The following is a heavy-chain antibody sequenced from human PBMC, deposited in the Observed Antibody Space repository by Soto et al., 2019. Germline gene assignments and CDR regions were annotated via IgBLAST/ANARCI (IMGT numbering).Heavy chain of an antibody. CDR2: IYPGDSDT. J-gene: IGHJ6*02. CDR1: GYRFPNYW. V-gene: IGHV5-51*01. D-gene: IGHD6-19*01. CDR3: ARLVVIAVPGTMASYVMDG. Sequence: PGESLKISCRGSGYRFPNYWIGWVRQMPGKGLEWMGIIYPGDSDTRYSPSFQGQVTISAVKSISTAYVQWSSLKASDTAMYYCARLVVIAVPGTMASYVMDGWGQGTTVTVPS.